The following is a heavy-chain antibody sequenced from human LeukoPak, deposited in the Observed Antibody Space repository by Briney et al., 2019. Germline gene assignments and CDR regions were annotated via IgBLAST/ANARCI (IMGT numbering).Heavy chain of an antibody. J-gene: IGHJ5*02. CDR3: ARESSSGGSCYSSDNWFDP. CDR2: ISAYNGNT. V-gene: IGHV1-18*03. Sequence: ASVKVSCKASGYTFTSYGISWVRQAPGQGLEWMGWISAYNGNTNYAQKLQGRVTMTTDTSTSTAYMELRSLRSDDMAVYYCARESSSGGSCYSSDNWFDPWGQGTLVTVSS. D-gene: IGHD2-15*01. CDR1: GYTFTSYG.